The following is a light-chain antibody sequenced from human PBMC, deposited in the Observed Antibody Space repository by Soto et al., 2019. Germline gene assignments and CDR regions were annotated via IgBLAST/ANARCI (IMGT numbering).Light chain of an antibody. Sequence: QSVLTQPASMSGSPGQSITISCTGTSSDIGRYDYVSWYQQLPGKATKLMIYRVINRPSGVSDRFSGSKSGNSASLSISGLHPDDEATYFCGSYTSATTWVFGGGTQLTVL. CDR2: RVI. CDR1: SSDIGRYDY. CDR3: GSYTSATTWV. V-gene: IGLV2-14*03. J-gene: IGLJ3*02.